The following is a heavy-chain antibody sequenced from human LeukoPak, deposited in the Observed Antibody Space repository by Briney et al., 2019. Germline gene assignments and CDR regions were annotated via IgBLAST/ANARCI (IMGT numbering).Heavy chain of an antibody. V-gene: IGHV4-39*01. Sequence: SETLSLTCTVSGGSISSSSYYWGWIRQPPGKGLEWIGSIYYSGSTYYNPSLKRRVTISVDTSKNQFSLKLSSVTAADTAVYYCARGDYYDSSGYQSPSFDYWGQGTLVTVSS. CDR2: IYYSGST. D-gene: IGHD3-22*01. CDR3: ARGDYYDSSGYQSPSFDY. CDR1: GGSISSSSYY. J-gene: IGHJ4*02.